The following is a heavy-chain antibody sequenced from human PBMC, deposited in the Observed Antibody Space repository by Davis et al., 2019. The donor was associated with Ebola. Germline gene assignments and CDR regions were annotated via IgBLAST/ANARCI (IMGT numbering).Heavy chain of an antibody. Sequence: AASVKVSCKASGYTFTSYGISWVRQAPGQGLEWMGWISAYNGNTNYAQKVQGRITMTTDTSTSTAYMELRSLRSDDTARYYCAGDVRGITGPSEYWGQGTLVTVSS. CDR1: GYTFTSYG. J-gene: IGHJ4*02. V-gene: IGHV1-18*01. D-gene: IGHD1-1*01. CDR3: AGDVRGITGPSEY. CDR2: ISAYNGNT.